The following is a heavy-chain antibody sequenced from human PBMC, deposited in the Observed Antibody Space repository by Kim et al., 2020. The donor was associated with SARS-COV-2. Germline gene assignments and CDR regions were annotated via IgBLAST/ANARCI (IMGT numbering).Heavy chain of an antibody. Sequence: NPSLKSRVTMSVDTSKNQFSLKLSSVTAADTAVYYCARVRKRFLEWLPDLWGQGTLVTVSS. V-gene: IGHV4-4*07. CDR3: ARVRKRFLEWLPDL. D-gene: IGHD3-3*01. J-gene: IGHJ4*02.